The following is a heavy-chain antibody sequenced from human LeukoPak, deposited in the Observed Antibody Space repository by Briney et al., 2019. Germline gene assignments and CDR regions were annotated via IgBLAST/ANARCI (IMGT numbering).Heavy chain of an antibody. CDR3: TTDGEYYYDSSGYLNDY. CDR1: GFTFGDYA. D-gene: IGHD3-22*01. V-gene: IGHV3-49*04. Sequence: GRSLRLSCTASGFTFGDYAMSWVRQAPGKGLEWVGFIRSKAYGGTTEYAASVKGRFTISRDDSKSIAYLQMNSLKTEDTAVYYCTTDGEYYYDSSGYLNDYWGQGTLVTVSS. CDR2: IRSKAYGGTT. J-gene: IGHJ4*02.